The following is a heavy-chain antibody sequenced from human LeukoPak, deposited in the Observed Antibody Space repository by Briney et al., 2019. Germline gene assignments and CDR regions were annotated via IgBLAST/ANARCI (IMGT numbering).Heavy chain of an antibody. V-gene: IGHV4-39*07. CDR3: ARVRCSGGSCPYYYYYYYMDV. CDR1: GGSISSSSYY. D-gene: IGHD2-15*01. Sequence: SETLSLTCTVSGGSISSSSYYWGWFRQPPGKGLEWIGSIYYSGSTYYNPSLKSRVTISVDTSKNQFSLKLRFVTAADTAVYYCARVRCSGGSCPYYYYYYYMDVWGKGTTVTVSS. J-gene: IGHJ6*03. CDR2: IYYSGST.